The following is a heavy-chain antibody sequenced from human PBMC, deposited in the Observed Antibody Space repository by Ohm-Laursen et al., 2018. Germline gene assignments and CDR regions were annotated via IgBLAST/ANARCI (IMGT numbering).Heavy chain of an antibody. J-gene: IGHJ4*02. CDR3: VRDRRGGSIELRA. V-gene: IGHV3-7*01. Sequence: SLRLSCAASGFTFSSYAMSWVRQAPGKGLESVASINQDGSEKYFVDSVRGRFTISRDNAKNSLYLQMNSLRAEDTAVYYCVRDRRGGSIELRAGGQGALVTVSS. CDR1: GFTFSSYA. CDR2: INQDGSEK. D-gene: IGHD6-6*01.